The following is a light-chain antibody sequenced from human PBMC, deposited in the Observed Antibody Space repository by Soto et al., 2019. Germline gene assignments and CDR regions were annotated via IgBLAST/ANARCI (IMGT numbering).Light chain of an antibody. Sequence: QSVLTQPPSVSGAPGQRVTISCTGSSSNIGAGYDVHWYQQLPGTAPKLLIYGNSNRPSGVPDRFSGSKSGTSASLAITGLQAEDEAYYYCQSYDSSLSAFYVFGTGTKLTVL. CDR3: QSYDSSLSAFYV. J-gene: IGLJ1*01. CDR2: GNS. CDR1: SSNIGAGYD. V-gene: IGLV1-40*01.